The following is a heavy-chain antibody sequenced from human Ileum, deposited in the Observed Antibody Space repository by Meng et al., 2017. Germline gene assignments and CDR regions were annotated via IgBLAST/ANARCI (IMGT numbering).Heavy chain of an antibody. CDR1: GVCSSGSFY. CDR2: IYLPGSH. CDR3: ERHGGKYFDY. J-gene: IGHJ4*02. D-gene: IGHD2-15*01. Sequence: HVQVPGAGAGLAGPSRTLSCPCTVSGVCSSGSFYWSWVPQYPGKGLEWIGQIYLPGSHNYNPSREIRVTISEYKSMNQFSLRLPSVTAADTAIFSCERHGGKYFDYWGQGILVTVSS. V-gene: IGHV4-4*02.